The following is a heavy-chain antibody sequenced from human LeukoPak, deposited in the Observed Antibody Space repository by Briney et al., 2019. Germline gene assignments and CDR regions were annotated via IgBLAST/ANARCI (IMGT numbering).Heavy chain of an antibody. J-gene: IGHJ4*02. CDR1: GYTFTGYY. V-gene: IGHV1-2*02. Sequence: ASVKVSCKSSGYTFTGYYMRWVRQAPGQGLEWMGWINPNSGGTNYAQKFQGRVTMTRDTSISTAYMELSRLRSDDTAVYYCARGQPWDYPRLPFDYWGQGALVTVSS. CDR2: INPNSGGT. CDR3: ARGQPWDYPRLPFDY. D-gene: IGHD1-7*01.